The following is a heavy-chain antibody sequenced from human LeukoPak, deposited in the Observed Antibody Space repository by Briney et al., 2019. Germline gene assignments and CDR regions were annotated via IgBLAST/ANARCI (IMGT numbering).Heavy chain of an antibody. CDR3: AKDFAGAVADL. J-gene: IGHJ4*02. V-gene: IGHV3-30*18. CDR1: GFTFGSYG. D-gene: IGHD6-19*01. CDR2: ISYDGGNK. Sequence: GGSLRLSCAASGFTFGSYGMHWVRQAPGKGLEWVAVISYDGGNKYYADSVKGRFTISRDNSKNTLYLQMNSLRAEDTAVYYCAKDFAGAVADLWGQGTLVTVSS.